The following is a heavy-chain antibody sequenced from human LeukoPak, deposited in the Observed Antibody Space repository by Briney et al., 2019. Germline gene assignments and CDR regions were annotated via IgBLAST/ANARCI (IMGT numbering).Heavy chain of an antibody. CDR3: ARDEAITIFGVVPNDAFDI. CDR1: GFTFRSFA. V-gene: IGHV3-48*01. J-gene: IGHJ3*02. D-gene: IGHD3-3*01. CDR2: ISSSSSTI. Sequence: PSGGSLRLSCAASGFTFRSFAMSWVRQAPGKGLEWVSYISSSSSTIYYADSVKGRFTISRDNAKNSLYLQMNSLRAEDTAVYYCARDEAITIFGVVPNDAFDIWGQGTMVTVSS.